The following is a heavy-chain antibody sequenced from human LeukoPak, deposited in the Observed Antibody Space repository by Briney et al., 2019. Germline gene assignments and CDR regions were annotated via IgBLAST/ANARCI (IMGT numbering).Heavy chain of an antibody. Sequence: SQALSLTRTVSGGSISSGDYYWSWIRQPPGKGLEWIGYIYYSGSTYYNPSLKSRVTISVDTSKNQFSLRLSSVTAADTAVYYCARDGALHYYYDSSGFDYWGQGTLVTVSS. J-gene: IGHJ4*02. CDR3: ARDGALHYYYDSSGFDY. CDR1: GGSISSGDYY. V-gene: IGHV4-30-4*01. D-gene: IGHD3-22*01. CDR2: IYYSGST.